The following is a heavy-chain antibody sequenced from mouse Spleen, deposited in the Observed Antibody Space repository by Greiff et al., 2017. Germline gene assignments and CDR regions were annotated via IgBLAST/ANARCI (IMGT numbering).Heavy chain of an antibody. Sequence: EVKLVESGGGLVKPGGSLKLSCAASGFTFSSYAMSWVRQTPEKRLEWVATISSGGSYTYYPDSVKGRFTISRDNAKNTLYLQMSSLRSEDTAMYYCARLGGLRRDAWFAYWGQGTLVTVSA. V-gene: IGHV5-9-1*01. J-gene: IGHJ3*01. D-gene: IGHD2-2*01. CDR1: GFTFSSYA. CDR2: ISSGGSYT. CDR3: ARLGGLRRDAWFAY.